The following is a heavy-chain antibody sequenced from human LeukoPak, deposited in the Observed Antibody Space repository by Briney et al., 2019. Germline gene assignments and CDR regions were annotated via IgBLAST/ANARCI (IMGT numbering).Heavy chain of an antibody. CDR1: GGSISSYY. J-gene: IGHJ3*02. CDR3: ARGFAYYDFWSGSKGAFDI. CDR2: IYYSGST. V-gene: IGHV4-59*01. Sequence: PSETLSLTCTVSGGSISSYYWSWISQPPGKGLEWIGYIYYSGSTNYNPSLKSRVTISVDTSKNQFSLKLSSVTAADTAVYYCARGFAYYDFWSGSKGAFDIWGQGTVVIVSS. D-gene: IGHD3-3*01.